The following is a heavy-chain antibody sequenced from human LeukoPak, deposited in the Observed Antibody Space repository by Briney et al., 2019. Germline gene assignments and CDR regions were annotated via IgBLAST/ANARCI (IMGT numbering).Heavy chain of an antibody. CDR3: ARAHYDYVWGSYRHTDAFDI. D-gene: IGHD3-16*02. Sequence: SVKVSCKASGYTFTGYYMHWVRQAPGQGLEWMGWINPNSGGTNYAQKFQGRVTMTRDTSISTAYMELSRLRSDDTAVYYCARAHYDYVWGSYRHTDAFDIWGQGTMVTVSS. V-gene: IGHV1-2*02. CDR2: INPNSGGT. J-gene: IGHJ3*02. CDR1: GYTFTGYY.